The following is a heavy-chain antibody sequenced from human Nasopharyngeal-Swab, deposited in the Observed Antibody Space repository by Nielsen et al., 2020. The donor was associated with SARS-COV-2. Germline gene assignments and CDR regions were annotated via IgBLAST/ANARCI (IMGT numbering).Heavy chain of an antibody. D-gene: IGHD2/OR15-2a*01. J-gene: IGHJ6*02. Sequence: GESLKISCAASGFTFSSYEMNWVRQAPGTGLEWVSYISSSGSTIYYADSVKGRFTISRDNAKNSLYLQMNSLRAEDTAVYYCARERSNFLLDFVYGMDVWGQGTTVTVSS. V-gene: IGHV3-48*03. CDR3: ARERSNFLLDFVYGMDV. CDR1: GFTFSSYE. CDR2: ISSSGSTI.